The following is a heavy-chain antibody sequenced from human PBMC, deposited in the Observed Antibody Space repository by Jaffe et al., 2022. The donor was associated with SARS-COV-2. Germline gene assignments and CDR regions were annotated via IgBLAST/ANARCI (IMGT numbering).Heavy chain of an antibody. D-gene: IGHD3-3*01. Sequence: QVQLVQSGAEVKKPGASVKVSCKASGYTFTTYAITWVRRAPGQGLEWMGWISAYNGNTNYAQKFQGRVTMTTDTSTSTAYMELRSLRSDDTAVYYCTRAGEGFWSMQFDPWGQGTLVTVSS. CDR2: ISAYNGNT. J-gene: IGHJ5*02. CDR3: TRAGEGFWSMQFDP. CDR1: GYTFTTYA. V-gene: IGHV1-18*01.